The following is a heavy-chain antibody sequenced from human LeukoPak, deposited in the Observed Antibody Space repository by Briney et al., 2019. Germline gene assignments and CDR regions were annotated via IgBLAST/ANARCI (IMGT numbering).Heavy chain of an antibody. V-gene: IGHV1-58*02. J-gene: IGHJ4*02. CDR2: IVVGSGNT. CDR3: AAESGYGGNSGALDGEY. Sequence: SVKVSCKASGFTFTSSAMQWVRQARGQRLEWIGWIVVGSGNTNYAQKFQERVTITRDMSTSTAYMELSSLRSEDTAVYYCAAESGYGGNSGALDGEYWGQGTLVAVSS. D-gene: IGHD4-23*01. CDR1: GFTFTSSA.